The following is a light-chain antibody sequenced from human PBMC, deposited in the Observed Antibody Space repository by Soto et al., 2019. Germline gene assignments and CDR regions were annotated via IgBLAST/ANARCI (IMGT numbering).Light chain of an antibody. CDR2: EAR. J-gene: IGLJ1*01. Sequence: QSVLTQPPSVSGSPGQSVTISCTGTSTDFVSYNRVSWYQHPPGTAPKLIIYEARNRPSGVPYRFSGSETGNTASLSMSGLEAEDDDDYSCSFYTLGDTYVFGTGTKLTVL. CDR1: STDFVSYNR. V-gene: IGLV2-18*01. CDR3: SFYTLGDTYV.